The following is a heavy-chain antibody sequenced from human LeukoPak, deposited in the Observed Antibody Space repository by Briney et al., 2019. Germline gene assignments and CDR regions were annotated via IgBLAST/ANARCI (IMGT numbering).Heavy chain of an antibody. Sequence: NPSETLSLTCAVSGYSISSGYYWGWIRQPPGKWLEWIGIIYHSGSTYYNPSLKSRVTISVDTSKNQFSLKLSSVTAADTAVYYCAREGAIFGVVIMIPWFDPWGQGTLVTVSS. J-gene: IGHJ5*02. CDR2: IYHSGST. V-gene: IGHV4-38-2*02. CDR1: GYSISSGYY. CDR3: AREGAIFGVVIMIPWFDP. D-gene: IGHD3-3*01.